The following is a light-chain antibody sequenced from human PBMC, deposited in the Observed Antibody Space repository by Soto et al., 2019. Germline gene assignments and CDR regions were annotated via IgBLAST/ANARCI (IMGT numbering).Light chain of an antibody. CDR2: DVS. Sequence: QSALTQPASVSGSPGQSITISCTGTSSDVGGYNYVSWYQQHPGKAPKLMIYDVSNRPPGVSNRFSGSKSGNTASLTISGLQAEDEADYYCSSYTSSSTQVFGTGTRSPS. CDR1: SSDVGGYNY. J-gene: IGLJ1*01. CDR3: SSYTSSSTQV. V-gene: IGLV2-14*01.